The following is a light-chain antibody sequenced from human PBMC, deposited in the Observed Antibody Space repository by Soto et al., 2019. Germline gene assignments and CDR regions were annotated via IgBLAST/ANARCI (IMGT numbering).Light chain of an antibody. CDR1: QSVTSY. CDR2: GAS. Sequence: DIMMTQSPVTLSVSPGERATLSCRASQSVTSYLAWYQHKPGQAPRLLIYGASTRATGIPARFSGSGSGTEFTLTISSLHSEDSAIYYCQQYNSWPRTFGQGTKVEIK. J-gene: IGKJ1*01. CDR3: QQYNSWPRT. V-gene: IGKV3-15*01.